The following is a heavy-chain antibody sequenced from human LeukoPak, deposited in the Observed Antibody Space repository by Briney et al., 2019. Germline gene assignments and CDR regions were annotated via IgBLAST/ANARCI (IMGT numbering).Heavy chain of an antibody. D-gene: IGHD2-15*01. Sequence: WGSLRLSCAASGFTFSSYWMHWVRQAPGKGLVWVSRINTDGSSTSYADSVKGRFTISRDNAKNTLYLQMNSLRAEDTAVYYCARVFYCSGGSCYSGPFDYWGQGTLVTVSS. J-gene: IGHJ4*02. CDR3: ARVFYCSGGSCYSGPFDY. CDR1: GFTFSSYW. CDR2: INTDGSST. V-gene: IGHV3-74*01.